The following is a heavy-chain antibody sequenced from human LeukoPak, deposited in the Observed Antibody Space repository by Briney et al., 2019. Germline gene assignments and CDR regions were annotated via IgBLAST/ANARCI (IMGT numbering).Heavy chain of an antibody. D-gene: IGHD6-19*01. J-gene: IGHJ4*02. CDR3: ARGSSGWYY. CDR2: ISYDGSNK. V-gene: IGHV3-30*04. CDR1: GFTFSSYA. Sequence: GGSLRLSCAASGFTFSSYAMHWVRQAPGKGLEWVAVISYDGSNKYYADSVNGRFTISRDNSKNTLYLQMNSLRAEDTAVYYCARGSSGWYYWGQGTLVTVSS.